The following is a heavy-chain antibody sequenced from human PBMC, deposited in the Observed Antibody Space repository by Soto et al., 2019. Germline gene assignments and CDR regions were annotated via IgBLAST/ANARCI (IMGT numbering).Heavy chain of an antibody. CDR2: ISTYNGNT. CDR3: ARDPLMITFGGVIVPRPYGMDV. Sequence: ASVKVSCKTSAYTFTNSGICWVRQAPGQGLEWMGWISTYNGNTNYAQKLQGRVTMTTDTSTSTAYMELRSLRSDDTAVYYCARDPLMITFGGVIVPRPYGMDVWGQGTTVTVSS. J-gene: IGHJ6*02. CDR1: AYTFTNSG. V-gene: IGHV1-18*04. D-gene: IGHD3-16*02.